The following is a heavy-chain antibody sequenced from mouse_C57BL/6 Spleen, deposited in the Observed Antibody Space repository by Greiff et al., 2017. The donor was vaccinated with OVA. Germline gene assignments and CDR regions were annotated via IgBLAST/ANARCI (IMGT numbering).Heavy chain of an antibody. CDR3: ARRDYGSSLYYFDY. D-gene: IGHD1-1*01. J-gene: IGHJ2*01. CDR1: GYTFTSCW. CDR2: IDPSDSYT. V-gene: IGHV1-50*01. Sequence: QVQLQQSGAELVKPGASVKLSCKASGYTFTSCWMQWVKQRPGQGLEWIGEIDPSDSYTNYNQKFKGKATLTVDTSSSTAYMQLSSLTSEDSAVYYCARRDYGSSLYYFDYWGQGTTLTVSS.